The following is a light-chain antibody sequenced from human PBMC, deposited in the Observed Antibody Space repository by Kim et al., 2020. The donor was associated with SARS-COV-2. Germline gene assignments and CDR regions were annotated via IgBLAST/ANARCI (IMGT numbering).Light chain of an antibody. V-gene: IGKV3-20*01. CDR3: QKYSSSPAT. CDR2: VAS. Sequence: GERATLSCRAGQSGASNYLAWCQKKPDQAPRLPIYVASSRATGIPDRFSGSGYGTDFTLTITRLETEDFAVYYCQKYSSSPATFGQGTKVDIK. J-gene: IGKJ1*01. CDR1: QSGASNY.